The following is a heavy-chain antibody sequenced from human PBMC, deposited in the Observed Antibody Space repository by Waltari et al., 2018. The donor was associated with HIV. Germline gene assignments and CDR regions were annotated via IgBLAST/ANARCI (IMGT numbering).Heavy chain of an antibody. V-gene: IGHV4-61*01. CDR1: GGSVSSSSYY. CDR2: IYYSGNT. D-gene: IGHD3-9*01. J-gene: IGHJ5*02. CDR3: ASYDVLDNWFGP. Sequence: QVQLQESGPGLVKPSETLSLTCTVSGGSVSSSSYYWSWIRQPPGKGLEWIGYIYYSGNTNYNPSLKSRVTISLDTSKNRFSLNLSSVTAADTAVYYCASYDVLDNWFGPWGQGTLVAVSS.